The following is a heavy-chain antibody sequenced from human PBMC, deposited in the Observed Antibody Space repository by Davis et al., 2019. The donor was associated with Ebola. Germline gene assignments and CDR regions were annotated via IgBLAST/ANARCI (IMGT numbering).Heavy chain of an antibody. J-gene: IGHJ4*02. D-gene: IGHD2/OR15-2a*01. CDR3: AKENINMEAFDS. V-gene: IGHV3-74*01. Sequence: GESLKISCAASGFNFNNYWMHWVRQAPGEGLVWVSRIDRDGGSRTYADSVQGRFTIARDNAKKTLSLKMDSLRGEDTAVYFCAKENINMEAFDSLGPGTLVTVSS. CDR2: IDRDGGSR. CDR1: GFNFNNYW.